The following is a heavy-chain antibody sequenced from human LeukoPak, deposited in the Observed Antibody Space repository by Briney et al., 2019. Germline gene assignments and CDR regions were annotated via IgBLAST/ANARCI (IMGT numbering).Heavy chain of an antibody. Sequence: WASVKVSCKASGYTFTGYYMHWVRQAPGQGLEWMGWINPNSGGTNYAQKFQGRVTMTRDTSISTAYMELSRLRSDDTAVYYCARFSGSYSDLATDYWGQGTLVTVSS. J-gene: IGHJ4*02. D-gene: IGHD1-26*01. CDR2: INPNSGGT. V-gene: IGHV1-2*02. CDR3: ARFSGSYSDLATDY. CDR1: GYTFTGYY.